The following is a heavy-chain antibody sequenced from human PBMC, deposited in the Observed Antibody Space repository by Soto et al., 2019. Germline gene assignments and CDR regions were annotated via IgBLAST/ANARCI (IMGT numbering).Heavy chain of an antibody. Sequence: QLQLQESGPGLVKPSETLSLTCTVSGGSISSSSITYYWGWIRQPPGKGPEWIGGIHSSGSAYYNPSLKSRVTVSIDVSKNEFSLKLSSVAAADTAVYYCVRRPRAVAGMDNWFDPWGQGILVTVSS. J-gene: IGHJ5*02. CDR1: GGSISSSSITYY. D-gene: IGHD6-19*01. CDR2: IHSSGSA. V-gene: IGHV4-39*01. CDR3: VRRPRAVAGMDNWFDP.